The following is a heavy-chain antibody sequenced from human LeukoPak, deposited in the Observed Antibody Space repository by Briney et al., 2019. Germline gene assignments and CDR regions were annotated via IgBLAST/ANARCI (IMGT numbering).Heavy chain of an antibody. V-gene: IGHV3-7*03. CDR1: GFTFSNYW. CDR3: ARDRHYDFWSGYYTPFNS. D-gene: IGHD3-3*01. Sequence: GGSPRLSCKASGFTFSNYWMSWVRQAPGKGLEWVANMKQDGSEQYYVDSMKGRFTISRDNAKNSLYLQINSLRAEDTAVYYCARDRHYDFWSGYYTPFNSWGQGTLVTVSS. CDR2: MKQDGSEQ. J-gene: IGHJ4*02.